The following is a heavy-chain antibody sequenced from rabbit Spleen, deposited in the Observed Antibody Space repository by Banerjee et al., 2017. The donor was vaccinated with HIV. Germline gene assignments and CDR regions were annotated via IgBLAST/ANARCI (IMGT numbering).Heavy chain of an antibody. CDR1: GFTLNSYY. CDR2: IDPVFGIT. CDR3: ARDLAGVIGWNFGW. V-gene: IGHV1S7*01. Sequence: QLMESGGGLVQPGGSLKLSCKASGFTLNSYYMNWVRQAPGKGLEWIGYIDPVFGITYYANWVNGRFSISRENAQNTVFLQMTSLTAADTATYFCARDLAGVIGWNFGWWGQGTLVTVS. D-gene: IGHD4-1*01. J-gene: IGHJ4*01.